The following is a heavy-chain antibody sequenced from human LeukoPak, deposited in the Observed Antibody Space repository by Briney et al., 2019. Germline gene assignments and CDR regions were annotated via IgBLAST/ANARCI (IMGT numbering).Heavy chain of an antibody. CDR3: AREKTWCSSTSCYMGGAFDI. CDR1: GFTVSSNY. V-gene: IGHV3-53*01. Sequence: GGSLRLSCAASGFTVSSNYMSWVRQAPGKGLEWVSVIYSGGSTYYADSVKGRFTISRDNPKNTLYLQMNSLRAEDTAVYYCAREKTWCSSTSCYMGGAFDIWGQGTMVTVSS. CDR2: IYSGGST. J-gene: IGHJ3*02. D-gene: IGHD2-2*02.